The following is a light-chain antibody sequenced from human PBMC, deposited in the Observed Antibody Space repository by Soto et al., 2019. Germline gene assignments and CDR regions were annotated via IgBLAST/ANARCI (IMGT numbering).Light chain of an antibody. CDR1: SSDVGGYNY. CDR2: EVS. CDR3: SSYAGSNNVG. Sequence: QSALTQPPSASGSPGQSVTISCTGTSSDVGGYNYVSWYQQHPGKAPKLMIYEVSKRPSGVPDRFSGSKSGNTASLTVSGLQAEDEADYYCSSYAGSNNVGFGGGTQLPS. J-gene: IGLJ2*01. V-gene: IGLV2-8*01.